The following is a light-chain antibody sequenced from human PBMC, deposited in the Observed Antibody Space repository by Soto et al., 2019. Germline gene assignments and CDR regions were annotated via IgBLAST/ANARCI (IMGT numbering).Light chain of an antibody. CDR1: QSISSW. CDR3: QHYNSYSEA. CDR2: KAS. Sequence: DIQMTQSPSTLSASVGDRVTIICRASQSISSWLAWYQQKPGKAPKLLIYKASTLKSGVPSRFSGSGSGTEFTRTSSSLQPDDFATYYCQHYNSYSEAFGQGTKVDIK. J-gene: IGKJ1*01. V-gene: IGKV1-5*03.